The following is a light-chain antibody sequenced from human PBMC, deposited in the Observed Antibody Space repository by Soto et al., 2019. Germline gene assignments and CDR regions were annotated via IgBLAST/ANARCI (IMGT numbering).Light chain of an antibody. V-gene: IGKV1-39*01. CDR1: QSVSTS. J-gene: IGKJ4*01. Sequence: DIQMTQSPSSLSASVGARVTITCRASQSVSTSVNWYQQLGGKAPKLLIQHSSTLQRGVPSRFSGSGAMTDFTRTISSLQPEDCATYYCQQTFNNRLSVGGGTKVEIK. CDR2: HSS. CDR3: QQTFNNRLS.